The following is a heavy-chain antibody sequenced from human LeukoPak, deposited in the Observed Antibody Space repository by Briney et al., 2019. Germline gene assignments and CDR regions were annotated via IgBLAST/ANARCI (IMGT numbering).Heavy chain of an antibody. CDR1: GFTSDDYG. J-gene: IGHJ4*02. V-gene: IGHV3-20*01. D-gene: IGHD3-10*01. CDR2: IHRSGGST. CDR3: ARGNSNFDY. Sequence: PGGSLRLSCAASGFTSDDYGMSWVRQAPGKGLEWVSGIHRSGGSTGYADSVKSRFTISRDTAKNSLYLQMNSLRAEDTALYHCARGNSNFDYWGQGTLVTVSS.